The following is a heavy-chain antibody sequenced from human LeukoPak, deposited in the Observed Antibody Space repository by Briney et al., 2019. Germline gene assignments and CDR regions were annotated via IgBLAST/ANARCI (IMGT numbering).Heavy chain of an antibody. CDR2: IIPIFGTA. V-gene: IGHV1-69*06. CDR1: GYTFTSYA. J-gene: IGHJ4*02. D-gene: IGHD6-13*01. Sequence: SVKVSCKASGYTFTSYAISWVRQAPGQGLEWMGGIIPIFGTANYAQKFQGRVTITADKSTSTAYMELSSLRSEDTAVYYCARDPLPYIAAAVNYFDYWGQGTLVTVSS. CDR3: ARDPLPYIAAAVNYFDY.